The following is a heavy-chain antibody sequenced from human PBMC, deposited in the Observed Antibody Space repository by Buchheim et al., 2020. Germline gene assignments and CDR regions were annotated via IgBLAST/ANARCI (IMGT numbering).Heavy chain of an antibody. Sequence: EVQLVESGGGLVQPGGSLRLSCAASGFTFSSYEMNWVRQAPGKGLEWVSYISSSGSTIYYADSVKGRFTISIDTAKNSLYLQMNSLRAEDTAVYYCAREAGILTGYNYYYYGMDVWGQGTT. J-gene: IGHJ6*02. CDR3: AREAGILTGYNYYYYGMDV. D-gene: IGHD3-9*01. CDR1: GFTFSSYE. V-gene: IGHV3-48*03. CDR2: ISSSGSTI.